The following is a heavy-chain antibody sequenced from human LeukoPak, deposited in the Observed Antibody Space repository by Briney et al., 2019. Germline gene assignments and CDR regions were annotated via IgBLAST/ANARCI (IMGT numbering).Heavy chain of an antibody. V-gene: IGHV3-23*01. J-gene: IGHJ4*02. CDR3: AKTRPLDSSSWSHGDY. D-gene: IGHD6-13*01. CDR2: ISGSGDST. CDR1: GFTFSGYA. Sequence: GGSLRLSCAASGFTFSGYAMSWVRQAPGKGLEWVSAISGSGDSTYYGDSVKGRFTISRDNSKNTLYLLMHSLRAEDTAVYYCAKTRPLDSSSWSHGDYWGQGTLVTVSS.